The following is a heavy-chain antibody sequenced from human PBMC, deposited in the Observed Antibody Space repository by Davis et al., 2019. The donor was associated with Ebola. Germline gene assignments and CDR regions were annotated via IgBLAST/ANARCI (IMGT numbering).Heavy chain of an antibody. Sequence: GGSLRLSCTASGFTFGAYAMSWVRQAPGKGLEWVGFIRSKAYGGTTEYAASVKGRFTISRDDSKSIAYLQMNSLKTEDTAVYYCTRVMERYYYDSSGYYLGGSYFDYWGQGTLVTVSS. CDR3: TRVMERYYYDSSGYYLGGSYFDY. D-gene: IGHD3-22*01. V-gene: IGHV3-49*04. CDR1: GFTFGAYA. J-gene: IGHJ4*02. CDR2: IRSKAYGGTT.